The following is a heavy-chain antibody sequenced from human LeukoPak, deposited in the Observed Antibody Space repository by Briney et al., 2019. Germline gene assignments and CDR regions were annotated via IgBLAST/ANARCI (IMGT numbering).Heavy chain of an antibody. J-gene: IGHJ4*02. V-gene: IGHV3-20*04. CDR2: INWNGGST. Sequence: GGSLRLSCAASGFTFDDYGMSWVRQAPGKGLEWVSGINWNGGSTGYADSVKGRFTISRDNAKNSLYLQMNSLRAEDTAVYYCARAKPKNMVRGLIMRRESRYYFDYWGQGTLVTVSS. CDR1: GFTFDDYG. CDR3: ARAKPKNMVRGLIMRRESRYYFDY. D-gene: IGHD3-10*01.